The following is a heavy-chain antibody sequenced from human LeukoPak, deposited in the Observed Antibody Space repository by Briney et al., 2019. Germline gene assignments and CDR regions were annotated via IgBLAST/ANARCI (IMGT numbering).Heavy chain of an antibody. J-gene: IGHJ4*02. CDR3: TRFSDRGGGNSRGIDY. D-gene: IGHD4-23*01. V-gene: IGHV3-73*01. CDR1: GFTFSGSA. CDR2: IRSKANSYPT. Sequence: GGSLKLSCAASGFTFSGSAMHWVRQASGKGLEWVGRIRSKANSYPTAYAASVKGRFTISRDDSKNTAYLQMNSLKTEDTAVYYCTRFSDRGGGNSRGIDYWGQGTLVAVSS.